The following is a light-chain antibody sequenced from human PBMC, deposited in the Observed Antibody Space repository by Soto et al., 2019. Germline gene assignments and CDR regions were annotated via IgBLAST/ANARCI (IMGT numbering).Light chain of an antibody. J-gene: IGKJ5*01. CDR1: QSVSSY. V-gene: IGKV3-11*01. CDR2: DTS. CDR3: QQRTNRPPIT. Sequence: IGLTQSPATLSLSTGERATLSCRASQSVSSYLAWYQQRPGQAPRLLIFDTSNRATDIPARFSGSGSGTDFTLTISGLEPEDFAVYYCQQRTNRPPITFGQGTRLAVK.